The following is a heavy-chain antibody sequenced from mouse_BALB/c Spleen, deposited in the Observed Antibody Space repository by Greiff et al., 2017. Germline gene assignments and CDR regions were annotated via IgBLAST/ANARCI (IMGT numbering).Heavy chain of an antibody. J-gene: IGHJ2*01. D-gene: IGHD1-1*01. CDR1: GYTFTDYN. V-gene: IGHV1S29*02. Sequence: EVQLQESGPELVKPGASVKISCKASGYTFTDYNMHWVKQSHGKSLEWIGYIYPYNGGTGYNQKFKSKATLTVDNSSSTAYMELRSLTSEDSAVYYCARFSYGSSWDYWGQGTTLTVSS. CDR2: IYPYNGGT. CDR3: ARFSYGSSWDY.